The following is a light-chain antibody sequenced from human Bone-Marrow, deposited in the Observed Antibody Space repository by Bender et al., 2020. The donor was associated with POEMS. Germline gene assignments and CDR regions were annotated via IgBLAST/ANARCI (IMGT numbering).Light chain of an antibody. CDR2: TNN. V-gene: IGLV1-44*01. Sequence: QCVLTQPPSVYGTPGQRVTISCSGSGSNIGGYPVNWDQQLPGTAPRLLIYTNNERPSGVPDRFSGSKSGTSASLALTRLQSDDEAIYFCVAWDASLNGWVFGGGTKLTVL. J-gene: IGLJ3*02. CDR1: GSNIGGYP. CDR3: VAWDASLNGWV.